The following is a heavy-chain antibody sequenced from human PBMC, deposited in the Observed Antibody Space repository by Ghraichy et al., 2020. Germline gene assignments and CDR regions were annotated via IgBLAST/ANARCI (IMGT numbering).Heavy chain of an antibody. CDR3: ARVSTTASSGWYDSFDF. V-gene: IGHV2-70*11. CDR2: IDWDDDK. J-gene: IGHJ4*02. CDR1: GFSLSTSGMC. Sequence: HTLSLTCTFSGFSLSTSGMCVSWVRQPPGKALEWLARIDWDDDKYFSTSLKTRLTISKDTSKNQVVLTMTNMDPVDTATYYCARVSTTASSGWYDSFDFWGQGTLVTVSS. D-gene: IGHD6-19*01.